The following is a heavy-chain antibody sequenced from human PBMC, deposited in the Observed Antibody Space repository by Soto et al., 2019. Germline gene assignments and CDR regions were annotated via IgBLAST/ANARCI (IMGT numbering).Heavy chain of an antibody. V-gene: IGHV3-21*01. J-gene: IGHJ4*02. CDR1: GFTFSSYS. CDR3: AREGDSSSCSPFDY. CDR2: ISSSSSYI. D-gene: IGHD6-19*01. Sequence: GGSLRLSCAASGFTFSSYSMNWVRQAPGKGLEWVSSISSSSSYIYYADSVKGRCTISRDNAKNSLYLQMNSLRAEDTVVSYWAREGDSSSCSPFDYWGQGTLVTVSS.